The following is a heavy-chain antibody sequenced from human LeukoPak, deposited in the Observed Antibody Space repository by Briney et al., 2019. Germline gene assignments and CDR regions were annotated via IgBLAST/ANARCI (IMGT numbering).Heavy chain of an antibody. CDR1: GGTFSSYT. Sequence: SVKVSCKASGGTFSSYTISWVRQAPGQGLEWMGRIIPILGIANYAQKFQGRVTITADESTSTAYMELSSLRSEDTAVYYCARDVMVRGVIHFDYWGQGTLVTVSS. V-gene: IGHV1-69*04. D-gene: IGHD3-10*01. J-gene: IGHJ4*02. CDR3: ARDVMVRGVIHFDY. CDR2: IIPILGIA.